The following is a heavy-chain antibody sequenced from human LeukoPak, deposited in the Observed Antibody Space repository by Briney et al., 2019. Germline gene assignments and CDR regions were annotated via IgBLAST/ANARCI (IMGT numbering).Heavy chain of an antibody. CDR3: ARFGGWDYYGMDV. J-gene: IGHJ6*02. D-gene: IGHD3-10*01. Sequence: PGGSLRLSCAASGFTFSSYAMSWVRQAPGKGLEWVSAISGSGGSTYYADSVKGRFTISRDNSKNTLYLQMNSLRAEDTAVYYCARFGGWDYYGMDVWGQGTTVTVSS. CDR2: ISGSGGST. CDR1: GFTFSSYA. V-gene: IGHV3-23*01.